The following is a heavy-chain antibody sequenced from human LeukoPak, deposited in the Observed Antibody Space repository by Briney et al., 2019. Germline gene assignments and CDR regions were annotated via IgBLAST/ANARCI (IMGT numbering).Heavy chain of an antibody. CDR1: GFTFSYYG. CDR3: AKGSTVGATSYYYLDV. J-gene: IGHJ6*03. D-gene: IGHD1-26*01. V-gene: IGHV3-23*01. CDR2: ISGSGDRT. Sequence: GGSLRLSCAASGFTFSYYGMNWVRQAPGKGLEWVSGISGSGDRTYYDDSVKGRFTISRDNSKNTLYLQINSLRAEDTAVYYCAKGSTVGATSYYYLDVWGTGTTVTVSS.